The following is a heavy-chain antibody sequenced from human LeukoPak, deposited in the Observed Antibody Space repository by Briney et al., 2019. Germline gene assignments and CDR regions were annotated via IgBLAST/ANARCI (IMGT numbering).Heavy chain of an antibody. J-gene: IGHJ3*02. CDR3: ARWLQYVGAFDI. CDR1: GGTFSSYA. D-gene: IGHD5-24*01. Sequence: ASVKVSCKASGGTFSSYAISWVRQAPGQGLEWMGRIIPILGIANYAQKFQGRVTITADKSTSTAYMELSSLRPEDTAVYYCARWLQYVGAFDIWGQGTMVTVSS. V-gene: IGHV1-69*04. CDR2: IIPILGIA.